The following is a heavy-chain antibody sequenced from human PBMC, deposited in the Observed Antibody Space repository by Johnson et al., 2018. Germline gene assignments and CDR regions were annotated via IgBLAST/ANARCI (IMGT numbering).Heavy chain of an antibody. D-gene: IGHD1-26*01. CDR2: IRSGDSTT. V-gene: IGHV3-48*01. CDR1: GFTFTTYS. CDR3: ARDGAAVVGATYWYFDL. J-gene: IGHJ2*01. Sequence: VQLVESGGGLVQPGGSLRLSCAASGFTFTTYSLNWVRQAPGKGLEWVSYIRSGDSTTYYAHSVKGRFTMSRDNAKNSVYLQMNSRRAEDTAVYYCARDGAAVVGATYWYFDLWGRGTLVTVSS.